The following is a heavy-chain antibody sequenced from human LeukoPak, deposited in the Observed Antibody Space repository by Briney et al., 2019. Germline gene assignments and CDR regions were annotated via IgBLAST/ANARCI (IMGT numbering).Heavy chain of an antibody. D-gene: IGHD3-9*01. CDR1: GGSFSGYY. CDR2: INHSGST. J-gene: IGHJ4*02. Sequence: PSETLSLTCAVYGGSFSGYYWSWIRQPPGKGLEWIGEINHSGSTNYNPSLKSRVTMSVDTSKNQFSLKLSSVTAADTAVYYCAREYYDMLTGYYRVTPHFDYWGQGTLVTVSS. CDR3: AREYYDMLTGYYRVTPHFDY. V-gene: IGHV4-34*01.